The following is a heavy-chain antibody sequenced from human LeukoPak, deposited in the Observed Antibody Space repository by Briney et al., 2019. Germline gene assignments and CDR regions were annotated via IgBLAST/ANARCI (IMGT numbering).Heavy chain of an antibody. CDR3: ARDPYSGGYGAYYYYMDV. CDR1: GFTFSAYN. Sequence: GGSLRLSCAASGFTFSAYNMNWVRRTPGKGLEWVSSITTSSSYMFYVDSVRGRFTISRDNAENSLYLQMNSLRDEDTAVYYCARDPYSGGYGAYYYYMDVWGKGTTVTVSS. D-gene: IGHD6-19*01. CDR2: ITTSSSYM. J-gene: IGHJ6*03. V-gene: IGHV3-21*01.